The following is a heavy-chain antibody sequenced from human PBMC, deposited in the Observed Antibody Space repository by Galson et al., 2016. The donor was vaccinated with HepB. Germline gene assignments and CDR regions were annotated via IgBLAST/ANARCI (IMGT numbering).Heavy chain of an antibody. D-gene: IGHD1-26*01. CDR2: FYPGDSDA. J-gene: IGHJ2*01. V-gene: IGHV5-51*01. Sequence: QSGAEVKKSGESLKISCKASGYKFGYYWIGWVRQVPGKGLEWMGIFYPGDSDARYSPSFQGQVTFTADESPSTAYLQWTSLKPSATDMYYCARQEQLSSGLCSFDVWGRGTLLTVSS. CDR3: ARQEQLSSGLCSFDV. CDR1: GYKFGYYW.